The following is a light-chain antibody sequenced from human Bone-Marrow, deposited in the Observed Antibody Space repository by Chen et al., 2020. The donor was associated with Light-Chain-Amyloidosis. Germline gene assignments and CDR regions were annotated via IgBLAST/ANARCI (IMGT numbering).Light chain of an antibody. CDR1: QSIFYSATNKNY. Sequence: DIVMTQSPDSLAVSLGERAIINCKSSQSIFYSATNKNYLAWYQQKAGQPPNLLISWPSTRQSGVPDRVRDSGSGTDFTLTISSLQAEDVAVYFCQQYFAPPLTFGGGTKVEIK. CDR2: WPS. CDR3: QQYFAPPLT. V-gene: IGKV4-1*01. J-gene: IGKJ4*01.